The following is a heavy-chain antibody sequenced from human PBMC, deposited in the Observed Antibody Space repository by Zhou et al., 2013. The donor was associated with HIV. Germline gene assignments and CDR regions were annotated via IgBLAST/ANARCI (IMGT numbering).Heavy chain of an antibody. J-gene: IGHJ6*03. Sequence: QVQLVQSGAEVKKPGASVKVSCKASGYTFTSYAISWVRQAPGQGLEWMGWIIAYNGHTNYAQKLQGRVTMTTDTSTTTAYMELRSLRSDDTALYYCARISAATGYYYMDVWGKGTTVTVSS. D-gene: IGHD2-15*01. CDR2: IIAYNGHT. V-gene: IGHV1-18*01. CDR3: ARISAATGYYYMDV. CDR1: GYTFTSYA.